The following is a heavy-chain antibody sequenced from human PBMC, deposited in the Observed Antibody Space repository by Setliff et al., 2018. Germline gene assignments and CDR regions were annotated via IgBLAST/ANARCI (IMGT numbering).Heavy chain of an antibody. V-gene: IGHV1-2*02. Sequence: ASVKVSCKASGYRLTGYYIHWLRQAPGQGPEWMGWINPNSGGTNYADKFQGRVTFTRDPSISTAYMELSRLTSDDTAVYYCATFVVVTTGVYWGQGSLVTVSS. D-gene: IGHD2-21*02. CDR1: GYRLTGYY. CDR2: INPNSGGT. J-gene: IGHJ4*02. CDR3: ATFVVVTTGVY.